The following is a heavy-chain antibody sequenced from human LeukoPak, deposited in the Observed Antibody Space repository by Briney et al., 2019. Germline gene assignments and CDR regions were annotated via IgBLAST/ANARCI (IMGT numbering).Heavy chain of an antibody. J-gene: IGHJ4*02. CDR1: GFTFTSSA. D-gene: IGHD2-15*01. Sequence: GASVKVSCKASGFTFTSSAVQWVRQARGQRLEWIGWIVVGSGNTNYAQKFQERVTITRDMSTSTAYMELSSLRSEDAAVYYCAGLSQRSGGSCPDFDYWGQGTLVTVSS. CDR3: AGLSQRSGGSCPDFDY. CDR2: IVVGSGNT. V-gene: IGHV1-58*01.